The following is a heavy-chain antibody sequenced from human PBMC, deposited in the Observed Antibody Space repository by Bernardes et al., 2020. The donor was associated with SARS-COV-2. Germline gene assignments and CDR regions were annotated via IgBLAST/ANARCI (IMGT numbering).Heavy chain of an antibody. CDR1: GFSFNEYA. D-gene: IGHD3-10*01. CDR2: ITWNGNSR. V-gene: IGHV3-9*01. Sequence: GGSLRLSCRASGFSFNEYAMFWVRQRPGKGLEWVSGITWNGNSRDNVDYVRGLFTIFRNNAKNSLYLQMNSLRTEDTALYYSAKIITGRRVYFYAMGVWGQGTMVTVS. J-gene: IGHJ6*02. CDR3: AKIITGRRVYFYAMGV.